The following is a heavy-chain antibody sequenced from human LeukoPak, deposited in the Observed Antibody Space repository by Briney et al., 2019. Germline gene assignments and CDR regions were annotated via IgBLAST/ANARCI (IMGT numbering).Heavy chain of an antibody. Sequence: GGSLRLSCAASGFTFSRYAMHWVRQAPGKGLEWVAVISDDGTNKYYADSVKGRFSISRDNSKNTLSLQMNSLRAEDTAVYYCASSDCSTTTCYRGGHDYWGQGTPVTVSS. CDR2: ISDDGTNK. V-gene: IGHV3-30-3*01. J-gene: IGHJ4*02. D-gene: IGHD2-2*02. CDR3: ASSDCSTTTCYRGGHDY. CDR1: GFTFSRYA.